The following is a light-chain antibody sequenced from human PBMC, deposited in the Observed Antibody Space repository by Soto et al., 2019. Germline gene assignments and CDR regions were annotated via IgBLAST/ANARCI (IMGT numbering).Light chain of an antibody. CDR3: NSYTSSSTWV. CDR1: SSDVGGYNY. J-gene: IGLJ3*02. V-gene: IGLV2-14*01. CDR2: EVS. Sequence: QSALTQPASVSASPGQSITISCAGTSSDVGGYNYVSWYQQYPGKAPKLVIYEVSNRPSGVSNRFSGGKSAHTASLTISGLQAEDEADYYCNSYTSSSTWVFGGGTKLTVL.